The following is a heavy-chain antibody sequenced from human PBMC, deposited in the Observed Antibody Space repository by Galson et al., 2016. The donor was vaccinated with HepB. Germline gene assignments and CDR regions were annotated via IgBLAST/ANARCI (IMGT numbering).Heavy chain of an antibody. D-gene: IGHD2-15*01. V-gene: IGHV1-18*01. CDR2: LNVHNDKT. J-gene: IGHJ4*02. CDR1: GFDFYLYG. CDR3: ARDPATGHFDY. Sequence: SVKVSCKASGFDFYLYGISWVRQAPGQGLEWMGWLNVHNDKTKYAQKFQGRVTMTTDTSTSVAYMELRSLTSDDTAVYFCARDPATGHFDYWGQGTLLTVSS.